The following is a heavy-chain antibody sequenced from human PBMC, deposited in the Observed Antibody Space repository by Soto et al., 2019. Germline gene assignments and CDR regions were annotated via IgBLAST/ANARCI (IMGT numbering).Heavy chain of an antibody. Sequence: EVQLLEAGGGLVQPGGSLRLSCASSGFTFSSYGMSWVCQAPGKGLEWVSGISTSGDSTYYAGSVKGRFTISRDNSKNTLYLQMNSLRAEDTAVYYCAKDLAYGDYGGKGSLVTVSS. CDR1: GFTFSSYG. V-gene: IGHV3-23*01. D-gene: IGHD4-17*01. CDR3: AKDLAYGDY. CDR2: ISTSGDST. J-gene: IGHJ4*02.